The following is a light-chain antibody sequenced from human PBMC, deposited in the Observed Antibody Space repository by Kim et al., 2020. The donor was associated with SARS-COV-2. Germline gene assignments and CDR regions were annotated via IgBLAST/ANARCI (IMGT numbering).Light chain of an antibody. CDR1: KLGDEY. J-gene: IGLJ3*02. CDR3: QAWDSSTVV. Sequence: YELTQPPSVSVSPGQTASITCSGDKLGDEYACWYQQKPGQSPVLVIYQDNKRASGIPERFSGSNSGNTATLTISGTQAMDEADYYCQAWDSSTVVFGGGTQLTVL. V-gene: IGLV3-1*01. CDR2: QDN.